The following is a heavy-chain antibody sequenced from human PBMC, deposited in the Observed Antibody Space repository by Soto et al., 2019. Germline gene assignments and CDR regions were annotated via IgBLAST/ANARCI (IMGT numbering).Heavy chain of an antibody. CDR2: ISYDGSNK. Sequence: GSLRLSCAASGFTFSSYGMHWVRQAPGKGLEWVAVISYDGSNKYYADSVKGRFTISRDNSKNTLYLQMNSLRAEDTAVYYCAGIGELFDYWGQGALVTVSS. CDR3: AGIGELFDY. D-gene: IGHD3-10*01. CDR1: GFTFSSYG. J-gene: IGHJ4*02. V-gene: IGHV3-30*03.